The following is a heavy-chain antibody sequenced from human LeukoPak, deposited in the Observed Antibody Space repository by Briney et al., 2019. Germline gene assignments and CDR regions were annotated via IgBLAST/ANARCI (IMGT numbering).Heavy chain of an antibody. Sequence: SETLSLTCTVSGGSISSSSYYWGWIRQPPGKGLEWIGSIYYSGSTYYNPSLKSRVTISVDTSKNQFSLNLTSVTAADTAVYYCARAMSIAARLQTIFDYWGQGTLVTDSS. J-gene: IGHJ4*02. D-gene: IGHD6-6*01. CDR3: ARAMSIAARLQTIFDY. CDR2: IYYSGST. V-gene: IGHV4-39*07. CDR1: GGSISSSSYY.